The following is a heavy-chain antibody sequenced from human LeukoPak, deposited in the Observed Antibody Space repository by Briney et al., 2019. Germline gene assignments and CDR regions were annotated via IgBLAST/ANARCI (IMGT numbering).Heavy chain of an antibody. V-gene: IGHV1-18*01. CDR2: ISAYNGNT. J-gene: IGHJ4*02. Sequence: ASVKVSCKASGYTFTSYGISWVRQAPGQGLEWMGWISAYNGNTNYAQKLQGRVTMTTDTSTSTAYMELRGLRSDDTAVYYCARSAISMVALDCWGQGTLVTVSS. CDR3: ARSAISMVALDC. D-gene: IGHD3-10*01. CDR1: GYTFTSYG.